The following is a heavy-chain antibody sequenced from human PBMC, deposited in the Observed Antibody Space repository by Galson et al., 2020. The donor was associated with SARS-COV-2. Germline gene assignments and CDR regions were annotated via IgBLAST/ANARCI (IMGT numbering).Heavy chain of an antibody. Sequence: SETLSLTCAVYVGSFSGYYWSWIRQPPGGGLEWIGEINDRGTTNYNPSLRSRVTISVDTSKNQFSLSLSSVTTADTATYYCARTVGAPGYFDLWDRGTLVTVSS. CDR2: INDRGTT. D-gene: IGHD4-17*01. V-gene: IGHV4-34*01. CDR1: VGSFSGYY. J-gene: IGHJ2*01. CDR3: ARTVGAPGYFDL.